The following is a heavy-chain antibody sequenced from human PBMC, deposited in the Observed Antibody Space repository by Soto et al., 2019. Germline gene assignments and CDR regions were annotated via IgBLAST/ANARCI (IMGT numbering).Heavy chain of an antibody. J-gene: IGHJ4*02. D-gene: IGHD3-22*01. V-gene: IGHV3-30*03. Sequence: GGSLRLSCAASGFTFSRYGMHWVRQAPGKGLEWVAVISSDGSNKYHGDSVKGRFTISRDNSKNTLYLQLNSLRTEDTAVYYCARPYYYDSSGYLDYWGQGTLVTVSS. CDR2: ISSDGSNK. CDR3: ARPYYYDSSGYLDY. CDR1: GFTFSRYG.